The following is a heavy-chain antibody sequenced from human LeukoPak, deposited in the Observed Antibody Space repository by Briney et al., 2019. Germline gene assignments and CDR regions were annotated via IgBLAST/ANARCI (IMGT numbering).Heavy chain of an antibody. CDR1: GYTFTSYG. J-gene: IGHJ4*02. V-gene: IGHV1-18*01. Sequence: ASVKVSCKASGYTFTSYGISWVRQAPGQGLEWMGWISAYNGITNYAQKLQGRVTMTTDTSTSTAYMELRSLRSDDTAVYYCARDTMVRGVNVFDYWGQGTLVTVSS. D-gene: IGHD3-10*01. CDR2: ISAYNGIT. CDR3: ARDTMVRGVNVFDY.